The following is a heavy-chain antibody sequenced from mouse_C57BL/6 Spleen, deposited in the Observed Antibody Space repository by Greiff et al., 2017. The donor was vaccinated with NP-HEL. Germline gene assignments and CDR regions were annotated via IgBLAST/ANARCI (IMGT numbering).Heavy chain of an antibody. CDR1: GFTFSSYA. CDR2: ISDGGSYT. J-gene: IGHJ2*01. CDR3: ARDRGDYGSHFDY. Sequence: EVKLVESGGGLVKPGGSLKLSCAASGFTFSSYAMSWVRQTPEKRLEWVATISDGGSYTYYPDNVKGRFTISRDNAKNNLYLQMSHLKSEDTAMYYCARDRGDYGSHFDYWGQGTTLTVSS. D-gene: IGHD1-1*01. V-gene: IGHV5-4*01.